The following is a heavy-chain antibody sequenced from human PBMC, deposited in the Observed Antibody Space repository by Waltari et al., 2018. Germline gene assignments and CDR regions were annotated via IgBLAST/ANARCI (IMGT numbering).Heavy chain of an antibody. CDR3: ARNPTVSWYFDL. J-gene: IGHJ2*01. D-gene: IGHD4-17*01. CDR1: GYTFTSYY. Sequence: QVQLVQSGAEVKKPGASVKVSCKASGYTFTSYYMHWVRQAPGQGLEWMGIINPSGGSTSYAQKFQGRVTITADESTSTAYMELSSLRSEDTAVYYCARNPTVSWYFDLWGRGTLVTVSS. V-gene: IGHV1-46*01. CDR2: INPSGGST.